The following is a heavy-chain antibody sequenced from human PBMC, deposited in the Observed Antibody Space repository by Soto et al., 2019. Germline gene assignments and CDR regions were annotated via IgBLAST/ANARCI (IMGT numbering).Heavy chain of an antibody. V-gene: IGHV1-18*01. Sequence: QVHLVQSGAEVKKPGASAKVSCKASGYTFTSYGITWVRQAAGQGLEWMGWISAHNGNTDYAQKLQGRVIVTRDTSTSTAYMELRSLRSDDTAVYYCARGRYGDYWGQGALVTVSS. CDR2: ISAHNGNT. J-gene: IGHJ4*02. CDR1: GYTFTSYG. D-gene: IGHD1-1*01. CDR3: ARGRYGDY.